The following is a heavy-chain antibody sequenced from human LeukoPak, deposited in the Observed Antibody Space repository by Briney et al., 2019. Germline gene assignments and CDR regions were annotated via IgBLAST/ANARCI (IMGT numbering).Heavy chain of an antibody. CDR2: IIPIFGTA. J-gene: IGHJ4*02. V-gene: IGHV1-69*05. Sequence: ASVKVSCKASGGAFSSYAISWVRQAPGQVLEWMGRIIPIFGTANSAQKFQGRVTITTDESTSTAYMELSSLRSEDTAVYYCAREEAAAALPFDYWGQGTLVTVSS. CDR3: AREEAAAALPFDY. CDR1: GGAFSSYA. D-gene: IGHD6-13*01.